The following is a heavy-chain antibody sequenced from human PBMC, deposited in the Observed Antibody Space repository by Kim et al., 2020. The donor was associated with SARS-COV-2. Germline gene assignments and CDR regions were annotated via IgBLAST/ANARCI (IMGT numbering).Heavy chain of an antibody. CDR1: GGTFSSYT. Sequence: SVKVSCKASGGTFSSYTISWVRQAPGQGLEWMGRIIPILGIANYAQKFQGRVTITADKSTSTAYMELSSLRSEETAVYYCASGIFAADAFGIWGQGTMVTVSS. CDR3: ASGIFAADAFGI. V-gene: IGHV1-69*02. CDR2: IIPILGIA. D-gene: IGHD1-1*01. J-gene: IGHJ3*02.